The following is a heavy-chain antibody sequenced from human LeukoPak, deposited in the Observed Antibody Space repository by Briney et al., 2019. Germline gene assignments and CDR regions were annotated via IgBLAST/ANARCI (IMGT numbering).Heavy chain of an antibody. J-gene: IGHJ4*02. D-gene: IGHD3-10*01. V-gene: IGHV3-66*02. Sequence: GGSLRLSCAASGFTVSSNYMSWVRQAPGKGLEWVSVIYSGGSTYYADSVKGRFTISRDNSKNTLYLQMNSLRAEDTAVYYCARLWFGELFPRYWSQGTLVTVSS. CDR2: IYSGGST. CDR3: ARLWFGELFPRY. CDR1: GFTVSSNY.